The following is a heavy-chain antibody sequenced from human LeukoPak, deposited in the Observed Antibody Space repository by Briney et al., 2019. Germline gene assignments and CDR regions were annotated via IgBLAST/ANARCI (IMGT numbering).Heavy chain of an antibody. CDR1: NGSISSYH. D-gene: IGHD3-10*01. J-gene: IGHJ4*02. CDR2: ILTSGTT. V-gene: IGHV4-4*09. Sequence: SETLSLTCTVSNGSISSYHWSWVGQPPGKGLEWIGYILTSGTTNYNPSLKSRLTISVDTSKNRFTLKLSSVTAADTAVYYCARLRVSGSYLYYFDYWGQGTLVTVSS. CDR3: ARLRVSGSYLYYFDY.